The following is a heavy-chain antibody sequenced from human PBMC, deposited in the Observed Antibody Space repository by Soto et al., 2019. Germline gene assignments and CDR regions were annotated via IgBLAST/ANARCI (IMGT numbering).Heavy chain of an antibody. V-gene: IGHV3-33*06. Sequence: QVQLVESGGGVVQPGRSLRLSCAASGFSFSTYGMYWVRQAPAGGLEWVALVWYDGSKEYYADSVKGRFTIYRDNSKNPLYLQMNSLRAEDTAVYFCAKTDWNYGTGVVDIWCQGTMVTVSS. CDR1: GFSFSTYG. D-gene: IGHD1-7*01. CDR3: AKTDWNYGTGVVDI. CDR2: VWYDGSKE. J-gene: IGHJ3*02.